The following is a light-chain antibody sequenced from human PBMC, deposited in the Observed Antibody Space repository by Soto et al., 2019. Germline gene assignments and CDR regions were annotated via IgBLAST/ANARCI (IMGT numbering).Light chain of an antibody. J-gene: IGKJ1*01. CDR2: AAS. Sequence: DIQMTQSPSSLSASVGDRVTITCRASQGISNYLAWYQQKPGKVPKLPIYAASTLQSGVPSRFSGSGSGTDFTLTISSLQPEDVATYYCQKYNSALSFGQGTKVDIK. CDR1: QGISNY. CDR3: QKYNSALS. V-gene: IGKV1-27*01.